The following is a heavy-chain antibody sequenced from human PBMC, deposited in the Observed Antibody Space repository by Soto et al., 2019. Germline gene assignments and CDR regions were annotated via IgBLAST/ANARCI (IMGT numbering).Heavy chain of an antibody. J-gene: IGHJ6*02. D-gene: IGHD3-9*01. CDR2: IIPIFGTA. Sequence: SVKVSCKASGGTFSSYAISWVRQAPGQGLEWMGGIIPIFGTANYAQKFQGRVTITADESTSTAYMELSSLRSEDTAVYYCALVSTYYYYGMDVWGQGTTVTVSS. CDR3: ALVSTYYYYGMDV. V-gene: IGHV1-69*13. CDR1: GGTFSSYA.